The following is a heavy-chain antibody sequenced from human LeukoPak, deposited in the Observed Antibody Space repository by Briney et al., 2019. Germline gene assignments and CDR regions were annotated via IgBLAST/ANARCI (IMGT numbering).Heavy chain of an antibody. J-gene: IGHJ6*03. CDR2: IYSGGIT. Sequence: PGGSLRLSCAASGFTVSSNYMSWVRQAPGKRLEWVSIIYSGGITYYTDSVKGRFTISRDNSNSMLYLQMNSLRAEDTAVYYCARGYCSGGSCYSKDYYYMDVWGKGTTVTVSS. CDR3: ARGYCSGGSCYSKDYYYMDV. D-gene: IGHD2-15*01. CDR1: GFTVSSNY. V-gene: IGHV3-53*01.